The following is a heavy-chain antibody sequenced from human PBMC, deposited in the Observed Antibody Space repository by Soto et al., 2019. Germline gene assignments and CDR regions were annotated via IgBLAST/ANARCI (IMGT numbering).Heavy chain of an antibody. Sequence: QVQLVESGGGLVKPGGSLRLSCAASGIVFSDYMSWVRQAPGKGLEWLSYISGSGRTIYSADSVKGRFTISRDNATNSLYLQMNHVRTEDAAVYYCATLPFPWGWFDPWGQGTLVPVSS. V-gene: IGHV3-11*01. D-gene: IGHD3-16*01. CDR1: GIVFSDY. J-gene: IGHJ5*02. CDR2: ISGSGRTI. CDR3: ATLPFPWGWFDP.